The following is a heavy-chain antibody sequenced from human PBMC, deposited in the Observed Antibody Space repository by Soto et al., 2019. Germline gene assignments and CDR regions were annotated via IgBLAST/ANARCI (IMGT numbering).Heavy chain of an antibody. Sequence: SETLSLTCTVSGGSISSGAYYWGWIRQPPGKGLEWIGSIYYSGSTYYNPSLRSRVTISVDTSKNQFSLNLSSVTAADTAVYYCARHRWRSGSYVGLIDYLRQGTLVTVSS. V-gene: IGHV4-39*01. J-gene: IGHJ4*02. CDR3: ARHRWRSGSYVGLIDY. CDR2: IYYSGST. CDR1: GGSISSGAYY. D-gene: IGHD3-10*01.